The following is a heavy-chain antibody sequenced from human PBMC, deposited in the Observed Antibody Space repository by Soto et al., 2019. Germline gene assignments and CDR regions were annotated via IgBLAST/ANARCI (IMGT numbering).Heavy chain of an antibody. CDR3: AREEVVVVPAAIPPRSNYYYYGMDV. CDR2: IWYDGSNK. V-gene: IGHV3-33*01. D-gene: IGHD2-2*01. J-gene: IGHJ6*02. Sequence: QVQLVESGGSVVQPGRSLRLSCAASGFTFSSYGMHWVRQAPGKGLEWVAVIWYDGSNKYYADSVKGRFTISRDNSKNTLYLQMNSLRAEDTAVYYCAREEVVVVPAAIPPRSNYYYYGMDVWGQGTTVTVSS. CDR1: GFTFSSYG.